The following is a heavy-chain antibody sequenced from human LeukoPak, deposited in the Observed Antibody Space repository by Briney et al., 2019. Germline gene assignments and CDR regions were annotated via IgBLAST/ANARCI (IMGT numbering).Heavy chain of an antibody. CDR2: IYSGGST. CDR1: GFIVRSNY. J-gene: IGHJ4*02. CDR3: ARHRPDVLRILEWLLVFDY. Sequence: PGGSLRLSCAASGFIVRSNYMSWVRQAPGKGLGWVSVIYSGGSTYYADSVKGRFTISRDNSQNTLYLQMNSLRAEDTAVYYCARHRPDVLRILEWLLVFDYWGQGTLVTVSS. D-gene: IGHD3-3*01. V-gene: IGHV3-53*01.